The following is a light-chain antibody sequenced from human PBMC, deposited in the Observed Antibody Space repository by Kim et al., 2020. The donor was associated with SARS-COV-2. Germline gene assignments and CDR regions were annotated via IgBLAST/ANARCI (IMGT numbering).Light chain of an antibody. CDR2: GNS. Sequence: VPISCTGSSSNIGAGYDVNWYQQLPGTAPKLLIYGNSNRPSGVPDRFSGSKSGTSASLAITGLQAEDEADYYCQSYDSSLSGHVVFGGGTQLTVL. V-gene: IGLV1-40*01. CDR1: SSNIGAGYD. CDR3: QSYDSSLSGHVV. J-gene: IGLJ2*01.